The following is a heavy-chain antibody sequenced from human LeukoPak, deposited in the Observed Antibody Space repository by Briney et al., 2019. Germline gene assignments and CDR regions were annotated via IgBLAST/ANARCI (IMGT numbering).Heavy chain of an antibody. V-gene: IGHV4-59*11. Sequence: PSETLSLTCTVSSDSFSSHYWTFIQQPPGKGLKGIGYISDSGSTNYNPSLKSRVTISIDTAQNQFSLRMSAVTAADTAVYYCARDLVTVSKGFDIWGQGRMVSVCS. CDR3: ARDLVTVSKGFDI. CDR1: SDSFSSHY. J-gene: IGHJ3*02. D-gene: IGHD4-17*01. CDR2: ISDSGST.